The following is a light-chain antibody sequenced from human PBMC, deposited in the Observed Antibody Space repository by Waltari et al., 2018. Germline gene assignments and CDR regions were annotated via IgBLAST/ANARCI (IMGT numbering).Light chain of an antibody. CDR1: PSVSKN. J-gene: IGKJ1*01. Sequence: EIVLTQSPGTLPLSPGESATLPCRASPSVSKNLAGYQEKPGQAPRLLIYDASTRATGIPDRFSGSGWATDFSLTISRLEPEDFAVYYCQKYGTLPATFGQGTKVQMK. CDR2: DAS. CDR3: QKYGTLPAT. V-gene: IGKV3-20*01.